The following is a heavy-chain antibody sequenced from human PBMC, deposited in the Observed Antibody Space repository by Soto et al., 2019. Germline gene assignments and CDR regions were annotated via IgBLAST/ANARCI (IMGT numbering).Heavy chain of an antibody. V-gene: IGHV4-61*01. D-gene: IGHD2-15*01. CDR3: ARGKLPRRGYLDP. Sequence: QVQLQESGPGLVKPSETLSLTCTVSGGSVNGGSYYWSWIRQPPGKGLDWIGYVFYTGSATYNLSLKSRATISVDTSKNQFSLRLNSVTAADTAVYYCARGKLPRRGYLDPWGQGTLVAVSS. J-gene: IGHJ5*02. CDR1: GGSVNGGSYY. CDR2: VFYTGSA.